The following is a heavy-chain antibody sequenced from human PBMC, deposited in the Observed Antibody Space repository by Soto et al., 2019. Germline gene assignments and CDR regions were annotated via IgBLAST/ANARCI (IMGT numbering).Heavy chain of an antibody. V-gene: IGHV2-5*02. CDR3: AHKGYGDYPIGY. D-gene: IGHD4-17*01. CDR2: IYWDDTK. CDR1: GFSLSTSGVG. Sequence: SGPTLVNPTQTLTLTCTFSGFSLSTSGVGVGWIRQPPGKALEWLAVIYWDDTKHYSPSLKSRLTITKDTSKNQVVLTMTNMDPVDTATYYCAHKGYGDYPIGYWGQGTLVTVSS. J-gene: IGHJ4*02.